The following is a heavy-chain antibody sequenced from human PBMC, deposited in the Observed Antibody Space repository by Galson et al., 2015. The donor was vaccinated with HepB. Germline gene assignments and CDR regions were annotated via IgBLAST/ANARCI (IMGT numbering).Heavy chain of an antibody. J-gene: IGHJ4*02. Sequence: SLRLSCAASGFTFSSYAMHWVRQAPGKGLEWVAVISYDGSNKYYADSVKGRFTISRDNSKNTLYLQMNSLRAEDTAVYYCARDPAPGHGDYLDYWGQGTLVTVSS. CDR1: GFTFSSYA. CDR2: ISYDGSNK. V-gene: IGHV3-30*04. D-gene: IGHD4-17*01. CDR3: ARDPAPGHGDYLDY.